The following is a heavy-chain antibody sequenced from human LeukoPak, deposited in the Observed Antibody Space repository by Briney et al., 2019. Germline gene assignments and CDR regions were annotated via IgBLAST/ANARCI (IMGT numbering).Heavy chain of an antibody. CDR3: ARLSGYYDSSPEV. J-gene: IGHJ4*02. CDR1: GASVSSGRHY. Sequence: SETLSLTCTVSGASVSSGRHYRTWIRQPAGKGLEWIGRIYTSGTTKYDPSLESRVAISMDTSKNQFSLKLTSVTAADTAVYYCARLSGYYDSSPEVWGQGTLVAVSS. V-gene: IGHV4-61*02. D-gene: IGHD3-22*01. CDR2: IYTSGTT.